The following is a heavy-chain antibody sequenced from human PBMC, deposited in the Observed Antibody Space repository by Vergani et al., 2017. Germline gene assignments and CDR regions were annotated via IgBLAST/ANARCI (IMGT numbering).Heavy chain of an antibody. CDR2: ISGSGGST. CDR3: AKGSARTHLIDY. Sequence: EVQLLESGGGLVQPGGSLRLSCAASGFTFSSYAMSWVRQAPGKGLEWVSAISGSGGSTYYADSVKGRFTISRDNSKNTLNLQLNSLRAEDTAVYYCAKGSARTHLIDYWGQGTLVTVSS. J-gene: IGHJ4*02. V-gene: IGHV3-23*01. CDR1: GFTFSSYA. D-gene: IGHD6-6*01.